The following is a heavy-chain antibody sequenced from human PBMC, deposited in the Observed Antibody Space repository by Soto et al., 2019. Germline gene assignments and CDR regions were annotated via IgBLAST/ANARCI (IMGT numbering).Heavy chain of an antibody. J-gene: IGHJ5*02. D-gene: IGHD2-15*01. V-gene: IGHV3-21*01. CDR2: ISSSSSYI. Sequence: GGSLRLSCAASGFTFSSYSMNWVRQAPGKGLEWVSSISSSSSYIYYADSVKGRFTISRDNAKNSLYLQMNSLRAEDTAVYYCAREWAAPGGWFDPWGQGTLVTGSS. CDR3: AREWAAPGGWFDP. CDR1: GFTFSSYS.